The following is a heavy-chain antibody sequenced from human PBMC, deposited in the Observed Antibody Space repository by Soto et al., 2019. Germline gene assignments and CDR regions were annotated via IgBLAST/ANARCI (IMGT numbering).Heavy chain of an antibody. D-gene: IGHD2-8*01. CDR2: INAGNGNT. CDR1: GYTFTCYA. J-gene: IGHJ5*02. Sequence: ASVKVSCKASGYTFTCYAMHWVRQAPGQRLEWMGWINAGNGNTKYSQKFQGRVTITRDTSASTAYMELSSLRSEDTAVYYCATGISLYYWFDPWGQGTLVTVSS. CDR3: ATGISLYYWFDP. V-gene: IGHV1-3*01.